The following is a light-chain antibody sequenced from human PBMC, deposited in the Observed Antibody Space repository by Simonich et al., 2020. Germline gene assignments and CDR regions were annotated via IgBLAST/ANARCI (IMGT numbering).Light chain of an antibody. Sequence: QSALTQPRSVSGSPGQSVTISCTGTSSDVGGYNYVSWYQQHPGKAPQLMLYDVSKRPSGGPDRFSGSKSGNTASLTISGLQAEDEADYYCCSYAGSYSWVFGGGTKLTVL. CDR3: CSYAGSYSWV. CDR1: SSDVGGYNY. V-gene: IGLV2-11*01. CDR2: DVS. J-gene: IGLJ3*02.